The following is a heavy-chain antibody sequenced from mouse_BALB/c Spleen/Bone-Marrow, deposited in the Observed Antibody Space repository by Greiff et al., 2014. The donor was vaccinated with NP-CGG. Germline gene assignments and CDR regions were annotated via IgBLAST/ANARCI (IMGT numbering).Heavy chain of an antibody. CDR3: ARRGDYYGAMDY. CDR1: SYTFTNYW. Sequence: QVQLQQSGAELVKPGASVKLSCEASSYTFTNYWMHWVNQRPGQGLEWIGEINPTNGRSNYNEKFKSKATLTVDKSSSTAYMQLSSLTSEDSAVYYCARRGDYYGAMDYWGQGTSVTVSS. CDR2: INPTNGRS. J-gene: IGHJ4*01. D-gene: IGHD1-1*01. V-gene: IGHV1S81*02.